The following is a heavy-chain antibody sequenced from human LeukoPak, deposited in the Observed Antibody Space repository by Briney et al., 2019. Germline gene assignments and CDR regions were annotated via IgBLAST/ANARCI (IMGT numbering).Heavy chain of an antibody. CDR1: GFTFTTCA. D-gene: IGHD1-26*01. J-gene: IGHJ4*02. Sequence: QSGGSLRLSCAASGFTFTTCAMSWVRQAPGKGLEWLSGISGTGSTYYADSVKGRFTISRDKSKNTLYLQMNSLRADDTAVYYCAADPGVGLLSGLRGLGDWGQGTLVTVSS. CDR3: AADPGVGLLSGLRGLGD. CDR2: ISGTGST. V-gene: IGHV3-23*01.